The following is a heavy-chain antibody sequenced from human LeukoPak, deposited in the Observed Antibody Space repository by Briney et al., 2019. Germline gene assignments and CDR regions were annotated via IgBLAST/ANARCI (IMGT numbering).Heavy chain of an antibody. CDR1: GLSFTSFA. CDR3: AKDRGYGSGSYYHIDS. J-gene: IGHJ4*02. V-gene: IGHV3-30-3*01. D-gene: IGHD3-10*01. Sequence: PGRPLRLSCAASGLSFTSFAMHWVRQAPGKGLEWVAVISYDGANEYYADSVKGRFTISRDNAKNMLYLQMSSPRPEDTAVYYCAKDRGYGSGSYYHIDSWGQGTLVTVSS. CDR2: ISYDGANE.